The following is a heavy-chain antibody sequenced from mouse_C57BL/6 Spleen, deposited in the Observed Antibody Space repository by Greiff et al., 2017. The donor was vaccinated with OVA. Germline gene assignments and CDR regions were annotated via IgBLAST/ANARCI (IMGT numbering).Heavy chain of an antibody. J-gene: IGHJ4*01. CDR2: IYPGSGST. CDR3: ARWDSSNRAMDY. Sequence: VQLQQPGAELVKPGASVKMSCKASGYTFTSYWITWVKQRPGQGLEWIGDIYPGSGSTNYNEKFKSKATLTVDTSSSTAYMQLSSLTSEDSAVYYCARWDSSNRAMDYWGQGSSVTVSS. CDR1: GYTFTSYW. V-gene: IGHV1-55*01. D-gene: IGHD3-2*02.